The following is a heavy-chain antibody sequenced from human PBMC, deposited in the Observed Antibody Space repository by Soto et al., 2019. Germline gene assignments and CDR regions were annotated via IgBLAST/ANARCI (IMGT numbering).Heavy chain of an antibody. CDR1: GDSLRTYY. CDR3: ARRLNIAAYDS. J-gene: IGHJ4*02. V-gene: IGHV4-59*01. Sequence: NPSETLSLTXTVSGDSLRTYYWGWFRQSPGVGLQWIGYIYYTGSTYYDPSLKSRVTISLHTSRNQFSLLLTSLTAADTAVYYCARRLNIAAYDSWGQGVLVTVSS. D-gene: IGHD5-12*01. CDR2: IYYTGST.